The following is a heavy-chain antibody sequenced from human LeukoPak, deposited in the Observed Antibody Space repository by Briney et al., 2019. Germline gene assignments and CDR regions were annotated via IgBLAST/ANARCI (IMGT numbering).Heavy chain of an antibody. CDR2: IYYSGST. CDR3: TRGSL. CDR1: GGSINSRSDY. V-gene: IGHV4-39*01. J-gene: IGHJ4*02. D-gene: IGHD6-19*01. Sequence: SETLSLTCTVSGGSINSRSDYWGWIRQPPGKGLEWIGSIYYSGSTHYNPSLKSRVTMSIDTSKNQFSLRLTSVTAADTAVYYCTRGSLWGQGTLVTVSS.